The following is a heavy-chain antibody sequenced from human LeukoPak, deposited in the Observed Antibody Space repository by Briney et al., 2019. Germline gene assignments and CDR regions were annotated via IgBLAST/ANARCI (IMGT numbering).Heavy chain of an antibody. J-gene: IGHJ4*02. CDR2: ISGSGGST. D-gene: IGHD2-15*01. V-gene: IGHV3-23*01. Sequence: GGSLRLSCAASGFTFSSYAMSWVRQAPGKGLEWVSAISGSGGSTYYADSVKGRFTISRDNAKNSLYLQMNSLRAEDTAVYYCAREGGGAATPYLYYFDYWGQGTLVTVSS. CDR1: GFTFSSYA. CDR3: AREGGGAATPYLYYFDY.